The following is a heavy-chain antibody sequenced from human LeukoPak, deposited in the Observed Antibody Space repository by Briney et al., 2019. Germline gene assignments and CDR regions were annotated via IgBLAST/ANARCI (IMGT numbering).Heavy chain of an antibody. D-gene: IGHD3-10*01. V-gene: IGHV3-33*01. Sequence: PGRSLRLSCAASGFTLSSYGMHWVRQAPGKGLEWVAVIWYDGSNKYYADSVKGRFTISRDNSKNTLYLQMNSLRAEDTAVYYCARESVLLWFGEVERGYYFDYWGQGTLVTVSS. CDR2: IWYDGSNK. CDR1: GFTLSSYG. CDR3: ARESVLLWFGEVERGYYFDY. J-gene: IGHJ4*02.